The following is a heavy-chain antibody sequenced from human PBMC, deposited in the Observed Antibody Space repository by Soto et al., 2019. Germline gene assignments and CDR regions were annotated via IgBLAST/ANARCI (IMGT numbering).Heavy chain of an antibody. CDR1: GNTFTYRY. CDR3: ASGGAGSGTFTWELPDH. J-gene: IGHJ4*02. V-gene: IGHV1-45*02. Sequence: SVKVSCKALGNTFTYRYLHCVRQAPGQALEWMGWITPFSGDVHYAQRFQERVTITRDRSINTAYMQMSSLRSEDTAMYFCASGGAGSGTFTWELPDHWVQGTLVTVSS. D-gene: IGHD3-16*01. CDR2: ITPFSGDV.